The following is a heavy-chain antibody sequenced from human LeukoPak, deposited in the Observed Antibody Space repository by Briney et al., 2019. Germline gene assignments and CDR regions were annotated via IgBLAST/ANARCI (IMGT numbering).Heavy chain of an antibody. V-gene: IGHV4-59*01. Sequence: SETLSLTCTVSGGSISSYYWSWLPQPPGKGLEWFRYIYYSESNNYNPFHKSRVTIAVDPSKNQFSLKLSSVTAADTAVYYCARAPYSSSWRYCDYWGQGTLVTVSS. CDR1: GGSISSYY. CDR2: IYYSESN. D-gene: IGHD6-13*01. CDR3: ARAPYSSSWRYCDY. J-gene: IGHJ4*02.